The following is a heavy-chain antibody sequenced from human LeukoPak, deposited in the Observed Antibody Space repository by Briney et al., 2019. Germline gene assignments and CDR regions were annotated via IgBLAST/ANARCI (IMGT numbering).Heavy chain of an antibody. CDR2: IYYSGST. D-gene: IGHD5-12*01. CDR1: GGSISNYY. CDR3: ARGFDSKSTYFDY. V-gene: IGHV4-59*01. Sequence: SETLSLTCTVSGGSISNYYWNWLRQSPGKGLEWIGYIYYSGSTNYNPSLKSRVTMSLDTSNKQFSLRLTSVTAADTAVYYCARGFDSKSTYFDYWGQGTLVTVSS. J-gene: IGHJ4*02.